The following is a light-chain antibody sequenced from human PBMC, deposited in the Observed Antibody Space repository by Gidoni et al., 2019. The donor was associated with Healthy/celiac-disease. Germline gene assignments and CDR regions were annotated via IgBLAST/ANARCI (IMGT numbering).Light chain of an antibody. V-gene: IGKV1-39*01. CDR2: AAS. CDR1: QSISSY. Sequence: DIQMTQSPSSLSASVGDRVTITCRASQSISSYLNWYQQKPGKDPKLLIYAASSFQSVVPSRFSGSGSGTDFTLTISSLQPEDFATYYCQQSYSSSITFGQGTRLEIK. CDR3: QQSYSSSIT. J-gene: IGKJ5*01.